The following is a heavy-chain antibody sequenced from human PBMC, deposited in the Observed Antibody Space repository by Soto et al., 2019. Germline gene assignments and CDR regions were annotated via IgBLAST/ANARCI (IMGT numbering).Heavy chain of an antibody. D-gene: IGHD3-22*01. V-gene: IGHV3-30-3*01. CDR2: ISYDGSNK. J-gene: IGHJ6*02. Sequence: GGSLRLSCAASGFTFSSYAMHWVRQAPGKGLEWVAVISYDGSNKYYADSVKGRFTISRDNSKNTLYLQMNSLRAEDTAVYYCARDHSSGYSYYYGMDVWGQGTTVTVSS. CDR1: GFTFSSYA. CDR3: ARDHSSGYSYYYGMDV.